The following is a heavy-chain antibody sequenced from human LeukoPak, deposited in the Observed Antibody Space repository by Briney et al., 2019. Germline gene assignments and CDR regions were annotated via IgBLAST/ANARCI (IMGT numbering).Heavy chain of an antibody. CDR1: GFTFGDYA. V-gene: IGHV3-49*04. J-gene: IGHJ4*02. CDR3: TRAWAPDY. CDR2: IRSKGYGGAT. D-gene: IGHD7-27*01. Sequence: GGSLRLSCTASGFTFGDYAMSWVRQAPGKGLEWVGFIRSKGYGGATEYAASVKGRFTISRDDSERIAYLQMNSLKTEDTAVYYCTRAWAPDYWGQGALVTVSS.